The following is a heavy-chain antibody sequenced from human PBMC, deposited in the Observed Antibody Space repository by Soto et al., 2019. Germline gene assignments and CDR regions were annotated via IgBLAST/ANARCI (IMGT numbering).Heavy chain of an antibody. Sequence: ASVKVSCKASGYTFTSYGISWVRQAPGQGLEWMGWISAYNGNTNYAQKLQGRVTMTTNTSTSTAYMELSSLRSDDTAVYYCARGSDVLLWFGESYYFDYWGQGTLVTVSS. CDR3: ARGSDVLLWFGESYYFDY. CDR1: GYTFTSYG. CDR2: ISAYNGNT. J-gene: IGHJ4*02. V-gene: IGHV1-18*01. D-gene: IGHD3-10*01.